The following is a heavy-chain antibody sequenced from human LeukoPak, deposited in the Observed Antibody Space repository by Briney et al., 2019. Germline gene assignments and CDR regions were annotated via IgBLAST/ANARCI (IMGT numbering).Heavy chain of an antibody. CDR3: ARTRKYSESYSYFDY. CDR1: GGSISNYY. V-gene: IGHV4-4*07. D-gene: IGHD1-26*01. CDR2: IYTSGST. Sequence: PSETLSLTCSVSGGSISNYYWTWIRQPAGKGLEWIGRIYTSGSTNYNPSLKSRVTMSVDTSKNQFSLNLSSVTAADTAVYYCARTRKYSESYSYFDYWGQGTLATVSS. J-gene: IGHJ4*02.